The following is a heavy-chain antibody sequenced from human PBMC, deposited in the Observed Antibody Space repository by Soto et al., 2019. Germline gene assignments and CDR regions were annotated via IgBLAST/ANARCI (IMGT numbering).Heavy chain of an antibody. D-gene: IGHD3-10*01. CDR1: GGSISSGSYY. CDR2: IYYSGST. V-gene: IGHV4-39*01. CDR3: ARQGYYGSGSYYKFRWFDP. Sequence: SETLSLTCSVSGGSISSGSYYWGWIRQPPGKGLEWIASIYYSGSTYYNPSLKSRVTVFVDTSKNQFSLKLSSVTAADTALYYCARQGYYGSGSYYKFRWFDPWGQGTLVTVSS. J-gene: IGHJ5*02.